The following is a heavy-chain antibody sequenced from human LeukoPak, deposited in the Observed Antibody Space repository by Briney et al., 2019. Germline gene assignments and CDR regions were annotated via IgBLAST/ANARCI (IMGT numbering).Heavy chain of an antibody. CDR1: GASISGSGYY. J-gene: IGHJ6*03. V-gene: IGHV4-39*07. CDR3: ARSGITMVRGVPLLTVRKNYYYYMDV. CDR2: IYYTGST. Sequence: SSETLSLTCAVSGASISGSGYYLGWIRQPPGKGLEWIGNIYYTGSTYYNPSLKSRVTISVDTSKNQFSLKLSSVTAADTAVYYCARSGITMVRGVPLLTVRKNYYYYMDVWGKGTTVTISS. D-gene: IGHD3-10*01.